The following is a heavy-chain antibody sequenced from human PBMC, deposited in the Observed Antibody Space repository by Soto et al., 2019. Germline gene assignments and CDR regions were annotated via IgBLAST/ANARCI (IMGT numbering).Heavy chain of an antibody. Sequence: SETLSLTCSVSGASIRDGDYYWSWLRQPPGKGPEWIGIIDYTGGTHYNPTLTGPVSMSVDTSANQFSLKVNFVTAADSAVYYCARVGYGDYGRGYYFDFWGPGILVTVST. CDR1: GASIRDGDYY. V-gene: IGHV4-30-4*01. D-gene: IGHD4-17*01. CDR2: IDYTGGT. J-gene: IGHJ4*02. CDR3: ARVGYGDYGRGYYFDF.